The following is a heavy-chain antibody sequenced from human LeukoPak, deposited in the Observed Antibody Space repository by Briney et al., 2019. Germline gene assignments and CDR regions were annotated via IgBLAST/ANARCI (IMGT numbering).Heavy chain of an antibody. D-gene: IGHD3-10*01. CDR3: AKGYGSGTYDYYYYYMDV. Sequence: TGGSLRLSCAASGFTFSSYGMHWVRQAPGKGLEWVAFIRFDGSNRYFADSVLGRFTISRDNSKNTLYLQMNSLRAEDTAVYYCAKGYGSGTYDYYYYYMDVWGKGTTVTVSS. J-gene: IGHJ6*03. CDR1: GFTFSSYG. CDR2: IRFDGSNR. V-gene: IGHV3-30*02.